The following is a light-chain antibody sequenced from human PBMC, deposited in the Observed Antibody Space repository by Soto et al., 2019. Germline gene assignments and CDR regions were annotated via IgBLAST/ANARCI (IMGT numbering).Light chain of an antibody. Sequence: QSALTQPASVSGSPGQSITISCTGTSSDVGGYNYVSWYQQHPGKAPNLMIYEVSNRPSGVSNRFSGSKSGNTASLTISGLQAEDEADYYCSSYISSSTVVFGGGTKVTVL. J-gene: IGLJ2*01. CDR2: EVS. CDR1: SSDVGGYNY. V-gene: IGLV2-14*01. CDR3: SSYISSSTVV.